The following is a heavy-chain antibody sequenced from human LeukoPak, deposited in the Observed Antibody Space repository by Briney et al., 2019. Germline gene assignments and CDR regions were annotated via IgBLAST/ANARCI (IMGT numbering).Heavy chain of an antibody. Sequence: GGSLRLSCAASGFTFSSYWMHWVRQAPGKGLVWVSHINSDGSSTSYADSVKGRFTISRDNAKNTLYLQMNSLRAEDTAVYYCARDTSGEVGYVDYWGQGTLVTVSS. D-gene: IGHD3-16*01. CDR1: GFTFSSYW. J-gene: IGHJ4*02. CDR3: ARDTSGEVGYVDY. CDR2: INSDGSST. V-gene: IGHV3-74*01.